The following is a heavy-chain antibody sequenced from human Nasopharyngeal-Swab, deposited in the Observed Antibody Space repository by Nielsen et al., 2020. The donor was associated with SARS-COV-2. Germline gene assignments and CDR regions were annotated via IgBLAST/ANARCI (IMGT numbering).Heavy chain of an antibody. V-gene: IGHV4-39*01. J-gene: IGHJ4*02. CDR3: ARHLPGGSGSYWEYSFDY. Sequence: SETLSLTCTVSGGPISSSSYYWGWIRQPPGKGLEWIGSIYYSGSTYYNPSLKSRVTISVDTSKNQFSLKLSSVTAADTAVYYCARHLPGGSGSYWEYSFDYWGQGTLVTVSS. CDR2: IYYSGST. CDR1: GGPISSSSYY. D-gene: IGHD3-10*01.